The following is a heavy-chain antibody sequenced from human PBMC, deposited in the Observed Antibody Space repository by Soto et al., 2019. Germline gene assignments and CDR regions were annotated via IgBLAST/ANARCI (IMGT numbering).Heavy chain of an antibody. Sequence: GGSLRLSCAASGFTFSSYGMHWVRQAPGKGLEWVAVISYDGSNKYYADSVKGRFTISRDNSKNTLYLQMNSLRAEDTAVYYCAKDLVVVGWNYYYGIDVWGQGTTVTVYS. CDR2: ISYDGSNK. J-gene: IGHJ6*02. V-gene: IGHV3-30*18. D-gene: IGHD2-2*01. CDR3: AKDLVVVGWNYYYGIDV. CDR1: GFTFSSYG.